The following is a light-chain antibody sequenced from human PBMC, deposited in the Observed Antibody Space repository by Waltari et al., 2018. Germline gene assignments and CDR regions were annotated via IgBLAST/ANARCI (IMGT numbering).Light chain of an antibody. V-gene: IGLV2-11*01. Sequence: QSALTQPRSVSGSPGQSVTISCTGTSSDVGGYNYVSWYQQHPGQAPKPMIYDVTERPSGVPDRFSGSKSGNTASLTISGLQADDEGDYHCCSYAGTSWVFGGGTKLTVL. J-gene: IGLJ3*02. CDR3: CSYAGTSWV. CDR1: SSDVGGYNY. CDR2: DVT.